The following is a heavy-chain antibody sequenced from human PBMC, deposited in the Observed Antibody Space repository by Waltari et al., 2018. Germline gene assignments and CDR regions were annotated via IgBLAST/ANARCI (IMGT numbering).Heavy chain of an antibody. Sequence: QVTLRESGPALVKPTQTLTLTCTFSGFSLSTSGMCLSWIRQPPGKALEWLARIDWDDDKYYSTSLKTRLTISKDTSKNQVVLTMTNMDPVDTATYYCARIRSYDSSGYYYYYGMDVWGQGTTVTVSS. CDR3: ARIRSYDSSGYYYYYGMDV. J-gene: IGHJ6*02. CDR2: IDWDDDK. D-gene: IGHD3-22*01. CDR1: GFSLSTSGMC. V-gene: IGHV2-70*15.